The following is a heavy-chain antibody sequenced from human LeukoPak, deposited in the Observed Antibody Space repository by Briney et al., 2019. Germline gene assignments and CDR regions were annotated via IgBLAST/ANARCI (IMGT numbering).Heavy chain of an antibody. V-gene: IGHV5-51*01. J-gene: IGHJ4*02. CDR1: GYSFTTYW. CDR2: IYPGDSDT. D-gene: IGHD2-21*02. Sequence: GESLKISCKGSGYSFTTYWIGWVRQMPGKGLEWMGIIYPGDSDTRYSPSFQGQVTISADKSISTAYLQWSSLKASDTAMYYCAREGGPYCGGDCYSGFDYWGQGTLVTVSS. CDR3: AREGGPYCGGDCYSGFDY.